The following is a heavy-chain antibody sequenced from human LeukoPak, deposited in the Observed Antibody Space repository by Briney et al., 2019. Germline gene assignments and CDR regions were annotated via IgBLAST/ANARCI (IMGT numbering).Heavy chain of an antibody. J-gene: IGHJ4*02. Sequence: NPGGSLRLSCAASGFTFSSSAMSWVRQAPGKGLEWVSAISNNGGYTYYADSVKGRFTISRDNAKNSLDLQMNSLRVEDTAVYYCARLQWLQTGRDFLDYWGQGTLVTVSS. CDR1: GFTFSSSA. D-gene: IGHD6-19*01. CDR3: ARLQWLQTGRDFLDY. CDR2: ISNNGGYT. V-gene: IGHV3-21*06.